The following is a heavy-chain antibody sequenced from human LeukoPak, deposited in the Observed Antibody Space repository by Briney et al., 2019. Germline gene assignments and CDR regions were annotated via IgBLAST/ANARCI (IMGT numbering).Heavy chain of an antibody. J-gene: IGHJ4*02. CDR3: AKDIKVLLWFGEPTFDY. V-gene: IGHV3-20*04. Sequence: GGSLRLSCAASGFTFDDYGMSWVRQAPGKGLEWVSGINWNGGSTGYADSVKGRFTISRDNAKNSLYLQMNSLRAEDTALYYCAKDIKVLLWFGEPTFDYWGQGTLVTVSS. CDR2: INWNGGST. D-gene: IGHD3-10*01. CDR1: GFTFDDYG.